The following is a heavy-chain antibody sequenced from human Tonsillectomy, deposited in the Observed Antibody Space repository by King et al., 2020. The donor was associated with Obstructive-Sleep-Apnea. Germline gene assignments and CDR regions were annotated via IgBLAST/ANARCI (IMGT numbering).Heavy chain of an antibody. CDR3: ARLGADGSGSLGDY. V-gene: IGHV4-39*01. Sequence: LQLQESGPGLVKPSETLSLTCTVSGGSISSSSYYWGWIRQPPGKGLEWIGSIYYSGSTYYNPSLKSRVTISVDTSKNQFSRKLSSVTAADTAVYYCARLGADGSGSLGDYWGQGTLVTVSS. CDR1: GGSISSSSYY. J-gene: IGHJ4*02. CDR2: IYYSGST. D-gene: IGHD3-10*01.